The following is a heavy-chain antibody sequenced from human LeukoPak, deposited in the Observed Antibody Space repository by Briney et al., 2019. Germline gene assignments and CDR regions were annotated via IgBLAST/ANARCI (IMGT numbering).Heavy chain of an antibody. Sequence: GGSLRLSCAASGFTFSSYGMHWVRQASGKGLEWVGRIRSKTNSYATAYAASVKGRFTISRDDSKNTAYLQMNSLKTEDTAVYYCTPVTFGHWGQGTLVTVSS. V-gene: IGHV3-73*01. D-gene: IGHD4-17*01. CDR2: IRSKTNSYAT. CDR3: TPVTFGH. J-gene: IGHJ4*02. CDR1: GFTFSSYG.